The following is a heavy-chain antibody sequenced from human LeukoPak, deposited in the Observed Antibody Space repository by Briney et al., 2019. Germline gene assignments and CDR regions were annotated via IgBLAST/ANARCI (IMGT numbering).Heavy chain of an antibody. CDR3: ARDNYDFWSGYYENGTPFDP. Sequence: PGGSLRLSCAASGFPFSTYAMHWVRQAPGKGLEWVAVISYDGSNKYYADSVKGRFTISRDNAKNSLYLQMNSLRDEDTAVYYCARDNYDFWSGYYENGTPFDPWGQGTLVTVSS. CDR2: ISYDGSNK. D-gene: IGHD3-3*01. J-gene: IGHJ5*02. V-gene: IGHV3-30-3*01. CDR1: GFPFSTYA.